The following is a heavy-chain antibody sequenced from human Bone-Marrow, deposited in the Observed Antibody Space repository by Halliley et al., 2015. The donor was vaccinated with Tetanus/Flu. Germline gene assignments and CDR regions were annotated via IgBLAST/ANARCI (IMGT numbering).Heavy chain of an antibody. V-gene: IGHV3-7*01. J-gene: IGHJ3*02. CDR1: GFTFRTYW. CDR3: AREGSGQLVREAFDI. CDR2: IKWDGSAK. Sequence: SLRLSCAASGFTFRTYWMSWVRQAPGKGPEWVAGIKWDGSAKYYVDSVKGRFTISRDNANNSVFLQMYGLRVDDTAIYYCAREGSGQLVREAFDIWGQGTKVTVSS. D-gene: IGHD6-13*01.